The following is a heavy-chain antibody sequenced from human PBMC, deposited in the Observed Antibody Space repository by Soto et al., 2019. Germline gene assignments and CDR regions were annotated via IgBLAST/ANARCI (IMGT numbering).Heavy chain of an antibody. V-gene: IGHV4-59*01. D-gene: IGHD4-17*01. CDR1: GGSISSYY. CDR2: IYYSGST. Sequence: PSETLSLTCTVSGGSISSYYWSWIRQPPGKGLEWIGYIYYSGSTNYNPSLKSRVTISVDTSKNQFSLKLSSVTAADTAVYYCARGRRVYGDLWGRGTLVTVSS. CDR3: ARGRRVYGDL. J-gene: IGHJ2*01.